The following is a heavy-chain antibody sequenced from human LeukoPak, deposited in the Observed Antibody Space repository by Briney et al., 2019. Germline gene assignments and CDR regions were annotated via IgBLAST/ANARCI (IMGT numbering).Heavy chain of an antibody. CDR3: ARGPITTRSHFDY. J-gene: IGHJ4*02. CDR2: IIPIFATA. Sequence: SVKVSCKASGGTFSSYAISWVRQAPGQGLEWMGGIIPIFATANYAQKFQGRVTIPADESTSTAYMELSSLRSEDTVVYYCARGPITTRSHFDYWGQGTLVTVSS. D-gene: IGHD3-22*01. CDR1: GGTFSSYA. V-gene: IGHV1-69*13.